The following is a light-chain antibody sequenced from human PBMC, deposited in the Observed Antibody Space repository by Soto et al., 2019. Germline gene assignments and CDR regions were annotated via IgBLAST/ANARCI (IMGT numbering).Light chain of an antibody. CDR1: QSVSSSY. CDR2: GAS. J-gene: IGKJ2*01. CDR3: QQYAGSPMYT. Sequence: EIVLTQSPGTLSLSPGERATLSCRASQSVSSSYLAWYQKQPGQAPRLLLYGASTSATGIQDRFSSSGSGTDFTLPISRLEPDDFAVYYCQQYAGSPMYTFGQGTKLEIK. V-gene: IGKV3-20*01.